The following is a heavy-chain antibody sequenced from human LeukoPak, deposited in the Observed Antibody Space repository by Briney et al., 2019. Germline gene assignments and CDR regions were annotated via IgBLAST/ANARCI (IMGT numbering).Heavy chain of an antibody. J-gene: IGHJ4*02. V-gene: IGHV3-43*01. Sequence: GGSLRLSCAASGFTFDDYTMHWVRQAPGKGLEWVSLISWDGGTRYYADSVKGRFTISRDNSKSSLYLQMNSLRTEDTALYYCAKEGEEMAAFDYWGQGTLVTVSS. CDR1: GFTFDDYT. CDR2: ISWDGGTR. CDR3: AKEGEEMAAFDY. D-gene: IGHD5-24*01.